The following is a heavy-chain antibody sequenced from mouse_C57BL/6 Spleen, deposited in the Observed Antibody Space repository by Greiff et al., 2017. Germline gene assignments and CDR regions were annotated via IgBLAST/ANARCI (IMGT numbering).Heavy chain of an antibody. Sequence: LQQSGAELVRPGSSVKLSCKASGYTFTSYWMHWGKQMPIQGLEWIGNIDPSDRETHYNQKFKDKATLTVDKSSSTAYMQLSSLTSEDSAVYSCARSDYGSNYDAMDYWGQGTSVTVSS. J-gene: IGHJ4*01. CDR3: ARSDYGSNYDAMDY. CDR1: GYTFTSYW. V-gene: IGHV1-52*01. D-gene: IGHD1-1*01. CDR2: IDPSDRET.